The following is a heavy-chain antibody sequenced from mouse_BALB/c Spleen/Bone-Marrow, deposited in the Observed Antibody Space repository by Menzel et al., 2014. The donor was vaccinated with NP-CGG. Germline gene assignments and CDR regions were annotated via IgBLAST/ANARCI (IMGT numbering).Heavy chain of an antibody. V-gene: IGHV14-3*02. CDR3: ARDYGPFDY. Sequence: EVQLQQSGAELVKPGASVKLSCTASGLNIKDIYMHWVKQRPEQGLEWIGRIDPANGDTKYDPKFQGKATITADTSSNTPSMRLSSPTSEGSAVYNPARDYGPFDYWGQGTTLTVSS. CDR2: IDPANGDT. D-gene: IGHD1-2*01. J-gene: IGHJ2*01. CDR1: GLNIKDIY.